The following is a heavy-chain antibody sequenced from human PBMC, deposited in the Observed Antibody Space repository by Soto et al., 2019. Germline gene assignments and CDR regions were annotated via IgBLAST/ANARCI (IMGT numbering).Heavy chain of an antibody. CDR3: ARGFRRDVPGVLRGDIDN. CDR1: GYDFSTYD. Sequence: QVHLLQSGAEVKKPGASVKVSCKASGYDFSTYDINWVRQATGQGLEWVGWRNPNSTRSGYAQKFHVRVTMTQNTLIGTAYKELSRLRSDDTAVYYSARGFRRDVPGVLRGDIDNWGQGTLVTVSS. V-gene: IGHV1-8*01. J-gene: IGHJ4*02. CDR2: RNPNSTRS. D-gene: IGHD3-10*01.